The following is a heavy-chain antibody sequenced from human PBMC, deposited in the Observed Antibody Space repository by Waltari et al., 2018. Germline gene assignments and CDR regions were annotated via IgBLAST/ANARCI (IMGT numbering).Heavy chain of an antibody. D-gene: IGHD6-25*01. J-gene: IGHJ4*02. Sequence: EVQLVETGGGFIQPGGSLSVSCAASGFVVSGNFMHWVRQAPGKGLEWVSLVNSAGNSFYADAVKGRFTISRDTSKNTLYLQMNSLRVEDTAMYYCVREAYLAAGFDFWGQGTPVTVSS. CDR1: GFVVSGNF. V-gene: IGHV3-53*02. CDR2: VNSAGNS. CDR3: VREAYLAAGFDF.